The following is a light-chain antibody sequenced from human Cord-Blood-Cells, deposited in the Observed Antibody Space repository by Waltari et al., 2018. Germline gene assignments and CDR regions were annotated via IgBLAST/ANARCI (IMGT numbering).Light chain of an antibody. CDR2: GKN. CDR1: SLRSYY. CDR3: NSRDSSGNHYV. V-gene: IGLV3-19*01. Sequence: SSELTQDPAVSVALGQTVRITCQGDSLRSYYASWYQQKPGQAPVLVIYGKNNRPSGIQDRFSGSRSGNTASLTITGAQAEDEADYYCNSRDSSGNHYVFGTGTKVTVL. J-gene: IGLJ1*01.